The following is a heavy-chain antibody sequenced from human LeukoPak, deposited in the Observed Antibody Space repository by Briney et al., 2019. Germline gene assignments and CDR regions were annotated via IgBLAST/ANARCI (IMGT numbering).Heavy chain of an antibody. CDR1: GSRFSDYW. J-gene: IGHJ6*03. V-gene: IGHV5-51*01. CDR3: ARQKSGYNYTYYYYMDV. Sequence: GESLQISCKASGSRFSDYWIGWVRPMPGKGLEWMGIIYPGDAETKYSPSFQGQVTISADKSISTTSLQWSSLKASDTAVYYCARQKSGYNYTYYYYMDVWGKGTTVTVSS. D-gene: IGHD5-18*01. CDR2: IYPGDAET.